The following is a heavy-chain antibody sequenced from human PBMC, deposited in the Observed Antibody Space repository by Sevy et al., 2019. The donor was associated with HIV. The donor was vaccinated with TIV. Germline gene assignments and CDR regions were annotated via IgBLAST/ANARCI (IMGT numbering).Heavy chain of an antibody. CDR1: GGSFSSGNYY. J-gene: IGHJ4*02. Sequence: SETLSLTCTVSGGSFSSGNYYWSWIRQPAGKGLEWIGRIYNSGSTNYNPSLKSRVTISVDTSKNQFSLRLSSVTAADTAVYYCAGVDRAYYDGSAFDFWGQGTLVTVSS. V-gene: IGHV4-61*02. CDR3: AGVDRAYYDGSAFDF. D-gene: IGHD3-22*01. CDR2: IYNSGST.